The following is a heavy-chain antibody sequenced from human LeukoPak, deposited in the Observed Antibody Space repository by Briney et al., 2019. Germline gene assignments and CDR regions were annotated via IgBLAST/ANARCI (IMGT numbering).Heavy chain of an antibody. CDR3: ARDTKRFQKYYFVY. J-gene: IGHJ4*02. CDR1: GFPFSDYY. V-gene: IGHV3-11*06. CDR2: ISSSSSYT. Sequence: GGSLRLSCAASGFPFSDYYMSWIRQAPGKGLKWISYISSSSSYTVYADSVKGRFTISRDSAKNSLYLQINRQRAEYTAVYYCARDTKRFQKYYFVYLGQGTLVTVSS. D-gene: IGHD3-3*01.